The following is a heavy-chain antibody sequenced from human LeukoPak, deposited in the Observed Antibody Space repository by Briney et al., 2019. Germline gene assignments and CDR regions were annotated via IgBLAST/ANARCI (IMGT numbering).Heavy chain of an antibody. V-gene: IGHV3-74*01. D-gene: IGHD6-25*01. J-gene: IGHJ4*02. Sequence: PGGSLRLSCAASGFTFRNHWMHWVRQAPGKGLVWVARVDSDGSGANFVDSVKGRFTISRDNDKNTLFLQMTSLRVEDTAVYYCARGRPHLVLDHWGQGIMVTVSS. CDR2: VDSDGSGA. CDR1: GFTFRNHW. CDR3: ARGRPHLVLDH.